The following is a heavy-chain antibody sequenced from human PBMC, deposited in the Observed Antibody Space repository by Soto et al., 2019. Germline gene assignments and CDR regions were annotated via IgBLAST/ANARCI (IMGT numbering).Heavy chain of an antibody. CDR1: GYTFTTYG. D-gene: IGHD6-13*01. V-gene: IGHV1-18*01. Sequence: ASVRVSCKASGYTFTTYGISWVRQAPGQGLEWMGWISAYSGSTKFAQKLQGRVTMTTDTSTTTAYMELRSLTSDDTAVYYCARDFTKSSSWPYYFDYWGQGTLVTVSS. J-gene: IGHJ4*02. CDR3: ARDFTKSSSWPYYFDY. CDR2: ISAYSGST.